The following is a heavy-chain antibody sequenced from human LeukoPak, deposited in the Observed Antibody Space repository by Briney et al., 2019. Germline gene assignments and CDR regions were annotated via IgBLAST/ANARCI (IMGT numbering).Heavy chain of an antibody. D-gene: IGHD3-10*01. Sequence: PGGSLRLSCAAPGFTFSSYAMSWVRQAPGKGLEWVSAISGSGGSTYYADSVKGRFTISRDNSKNTLYLQMNSLRAEDTAVYYCAKNPHVLLWFGELSYWGQGTLVTVSS. CDR2: ISGSGGST. J-gene: IGHJ4*02. CDR3: AKNPHVLLWFGELSY. V-gene: IGHV3-23*01. CDR1: GFTFSSYA.